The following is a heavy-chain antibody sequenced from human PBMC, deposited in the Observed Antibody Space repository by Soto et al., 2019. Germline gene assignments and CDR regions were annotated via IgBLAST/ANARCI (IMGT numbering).Heavy chain of an antibody. J-gene: IGHJ4*02. V-gene: IGHV3-30*18. CDR1: GFTFSSYG. Sequence: GGSLRLSCAASGFTFSSYGMHWVRQAPGKGLEWVAVISYDGSNKYYADSVKGRFTISRDNSKNTLYLQMNSLRAEDTAVYYCAKDGSWLQGEYYFDYWGQGTLVTVSS. CDR2: ISYDGSNK. D-gene: IGHD3-10*01. CDR3: AKDGSWLQGEYYFDY.